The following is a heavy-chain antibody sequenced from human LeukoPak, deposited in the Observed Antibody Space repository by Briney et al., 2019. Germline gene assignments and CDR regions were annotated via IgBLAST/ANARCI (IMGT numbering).Heavy chain of an antibody. CDR2: ISSSSSYI. J-gene: IGHJ6*03. CDR3: ARCGVATRGFYYYYMDV. CDR1: GFTFSSYS. V-gene: IGHV3-21*01. Sequence: PGGSLRLSCAASGFTFSSYSMNWVRQAPGKGLEWVSSISSSSSYIYYADSVKGRFTISRDNAKNSLYLQMNSLRAEDTAVYYCARCGVATRGFYYYYMDVWGEGTTVTVSS. D-gene: IGHD5-12*01.